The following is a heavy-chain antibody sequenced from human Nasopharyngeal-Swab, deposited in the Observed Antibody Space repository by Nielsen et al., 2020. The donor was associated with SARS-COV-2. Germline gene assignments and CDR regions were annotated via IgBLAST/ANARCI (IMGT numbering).Heavy chain of an antibody. CDR3: ARQAPEGGTQGRFEY. CDR2: IYPGDSDT. Sequence: VRQMPGKGLEWMGIIYPGDSDTRYSPSFQGQVIISADKSISTAYLQWSSLQASDTAIYYCARQAPEGGTQGRFEYWGQGTLVTVSS. J-gene: IGHJ4*02. V-gene: IGHV5-51*01. D-gene: IGHD1-26*01.